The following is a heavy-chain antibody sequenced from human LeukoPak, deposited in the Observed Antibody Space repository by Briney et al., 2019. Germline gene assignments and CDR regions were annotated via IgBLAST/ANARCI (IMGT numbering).Heavy chain of an antibody. Sequence: GGSLRLSCAASGFTVSSNYMSWVRQAPGKGLEWVSVIYSGGSTYYADSVKGRFTISRHNSKNTLYLQMNSLRSEDTAMYYCAEGYYSGGTCYPRDYWGQGTLVTVSS. D-gene: IGHD2-15*01. CDR3: AEGYYSGGTCYPRDY. CDR2: IYSGGST. V-gene: IGHV3-53*01. J-gene: IGHJ4*02. CDR1: GFTVSSNY.